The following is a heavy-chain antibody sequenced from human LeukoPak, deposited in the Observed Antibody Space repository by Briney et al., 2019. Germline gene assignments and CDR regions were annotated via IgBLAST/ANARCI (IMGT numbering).Heavy chain of an antibody. J-gene: IGHJ4*02. CDR1: GFTFSNYW. Sequence: GGSLRLSCADSGFTFSNYWMSWVRQAPGKGLEWVANIRQRGSDKYYVDSVKGRFTISRDNAENSLYLQVNSLRAEDTAVYYCARGRYGGNSYYFDYWGQGTLVTVSS. D-gene: IGHD4-23*01. V-gene: IGHV3-7*01. CDR2: IRQRGSDK. CDR3: ARGRYGGNSYYFDY.